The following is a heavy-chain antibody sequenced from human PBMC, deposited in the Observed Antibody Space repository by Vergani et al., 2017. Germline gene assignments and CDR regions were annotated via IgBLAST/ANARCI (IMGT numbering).Heavy chain of an antibody. CDR1: GFTFSDYY. Sequence: QVQLVESGGGLVKPGGSLRLSCAASGFTFSDYYMSWIRQAPGKGLEWVSYISSSSSYTNYADSVKGRFTISRDNAKNSLYLQMNSLRAEDTAVYYCAREDIVVVPAAMVDYWGQGTLVTVSS. J-gene: IGHJ4*02. D-gene: IGHD2-2*01. CDR3: AREDIVVVPAAMVDY. V-gene: IGHV3-11*06. CDR2: ISSSSSYT.